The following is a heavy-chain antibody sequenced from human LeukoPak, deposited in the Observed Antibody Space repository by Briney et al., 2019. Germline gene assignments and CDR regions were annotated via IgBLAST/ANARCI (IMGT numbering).Heavy chain of an antibody. J-gene: IGHJ1*01. Sequence: GGSLRLSCTASGFTFSDYSMNWVRQAPGKGLEWVSSISRSSRHVYYAGSVKGRFTISRDNAKNSLYLQMNSLRAEDMAVYFCVRDLMGSGSTTAYLHHWGQGTLVTVSS. CDR2: ISRSSRHV. D-gene: IGHD1-1*01. CDR3: VRDLMGSGSTTAYLHH. CDR1: GFTFSDYS. V-gene: IGHV3-21*01.